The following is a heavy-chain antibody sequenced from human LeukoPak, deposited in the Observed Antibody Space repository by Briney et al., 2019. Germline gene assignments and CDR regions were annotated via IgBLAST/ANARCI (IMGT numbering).Heavy chain of an antibody. D-gene: IGHD1-20*01. Sequence: SETLSLTCTVSGGSISSYYWSWIRQPPGKGLEWIGYIYYSGSTNYNPSLKSRVTISVDTSKNQFSLKLSSVTAADTAVYYCARGLITENAFDIWGQGTMVTVSS. CDR3: ARGLITENAFDI. J-gene: IGHJ3*02. CDR1: GGSISSYY. CDR2: IYYSGST. V-gene: IGHV4-59*01.